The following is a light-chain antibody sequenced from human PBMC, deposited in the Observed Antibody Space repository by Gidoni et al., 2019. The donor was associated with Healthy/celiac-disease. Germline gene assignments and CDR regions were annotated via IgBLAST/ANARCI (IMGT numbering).Light chain of an antibody. CDR1: QGISSY. J-gene: IGKJ4*01. Sequence: DPVTITCRASQGISSYLAWYQQKPGKAPKLLIYAASTLQSGVPSRFSGSGSGTEFTLTISSLQPEDFATYYCQQLNSYPHFXGXTKVEIK. V-gene: IGKV1-9*01. CDR3: QQLNSYPH. CDR2: AAS.